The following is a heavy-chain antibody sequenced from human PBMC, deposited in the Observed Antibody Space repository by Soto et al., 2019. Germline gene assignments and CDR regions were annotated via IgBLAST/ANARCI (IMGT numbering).Heavy chain of an antibody. V-gene: IGHV3-66*01. CDR3: ARANLERGLDYYYMDV. CDR2: IYSGGST. J-gene: IGHJ6*03. D-gene: IGHD1-1*01. Sequence: ESGGGLVQPGGSLRLSCAASGFTVSSNYMSWVRQAPGKGLEWVSVIYSGGSTYYADSVKGRFTISRDNSKNTLYLQMNSLRAEDTAVYYCARANLERGLDYYYMDVWGKGTTVTVSS. CDR1: GFTVSSNY.